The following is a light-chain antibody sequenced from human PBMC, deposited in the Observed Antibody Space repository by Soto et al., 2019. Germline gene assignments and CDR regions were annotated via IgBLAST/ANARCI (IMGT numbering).Light chain of an antibody. CDR3: QQYNNWPQT. CDR2: DAS. CDR1: QSLRSS. J-gene: IGKJ1*01. Sequence: EILLTQSPGTLSLSPGERATLSCRASQSLRSSLAWYQQKPGQAPRLLIYDASTRATGIPARFSGSGSGTDFTLTISGLQSEDFAVYYCQQYNNWPQTFGQGTKVDI. V-gene: IGKV3-15*01.